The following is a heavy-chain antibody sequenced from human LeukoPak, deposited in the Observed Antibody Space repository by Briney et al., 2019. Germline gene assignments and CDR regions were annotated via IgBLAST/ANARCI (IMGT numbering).Heavy chain of an antibody. CDR2: FDPEDGGT. J-gene: IGHJ6*03. CDR3: ATAGTLTGYSIPSYYYFYMDV. CDR1: GYTLTELS. V-gene: IGHV1-24*01. D-gene: IGHD3-9*01. Sequence: ASVKVSCKVSGYTLTELSMHGVRQAPGKGLEWMGGFDPEDGGTSYAQKYQGRVTTTEDTSTDTAYMELSSLRSEDSAVYYCATAGTLTGYSIPSYYYFYMDVWGKGTTVTISS.